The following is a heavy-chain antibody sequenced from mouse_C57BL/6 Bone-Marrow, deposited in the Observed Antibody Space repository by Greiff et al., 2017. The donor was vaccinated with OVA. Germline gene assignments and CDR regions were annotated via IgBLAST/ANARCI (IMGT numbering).Heavy chain of an antibody. Sequence: VKLQESGAELVRPGASVTLSCKASGYTFTDYEMHWVKQTPVHGLEWIGAIDPDTGGTAYNQKFKGKAILTADKSSSTAYMELRSLTSEDSAVYYCTRRRLLYAMDYWGQGTSVTVSS. CDR1: GYTFTDYE. CDR2: IDPDTGGT. CDR3: TRRRLLYAMDY. V-gene: IGHV1-15*01. J-gene: IGHJ4*01.